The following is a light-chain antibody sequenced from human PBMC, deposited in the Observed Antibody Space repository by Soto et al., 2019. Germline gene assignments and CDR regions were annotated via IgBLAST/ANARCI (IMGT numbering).Light chain of an antibody. Sequence: QSVLTQPRSVSGSPGQSVTISCTGTSSDVGTYNYVSWYQQHPGKAPKLMIYDVIKRPSGVPDRFSGSKSGNTASLTISGLQAEDEADYYCCSYAGSYTHVFGTGTKLTVL. V-gene: IGLV2-11*01. J-gene: IGLJ1*01. CDR3: CSYAGSYTHV. CDR2: DVI. CDR1: SSDVGTYNY.